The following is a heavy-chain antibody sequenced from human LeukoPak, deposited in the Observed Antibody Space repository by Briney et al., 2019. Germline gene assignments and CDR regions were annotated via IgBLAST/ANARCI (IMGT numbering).Heavy chain of an antibody. J-gene: IGHJ5*02. V-gene: IGHV1-2*02. CDR1: GYTFTSYG. CDR3: ARTYYDFWSGYWDRLNWFDP. CDR2: INPNSGGT. Sequence: ASVKVSCKASGYTFTSYGISWVRQAPGQGLEWMGWINPNSGGTNYAQKFQGRVTMTRDTSISTAYMELSRLRSDDTAVYYCARTYYDFWSGYWDRLNWFDPWGQGTLVTVSS. D-gene: IGHD3-3*01.